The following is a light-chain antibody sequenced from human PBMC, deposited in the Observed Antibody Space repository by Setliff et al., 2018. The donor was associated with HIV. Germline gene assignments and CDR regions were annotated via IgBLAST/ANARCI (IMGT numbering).Light chain of an antibody. V-gene: IGLV3-1*01. CDR1: KLEDEY. J-gene: IGLJ1*01. CDR2: QDN. CDR3: QSYDSSLSGSV. Sequence: SYELTQPPSVSVSPGQTASITCSGSKLEDEYACWYQQKPGQSPVLVIYQDNKRPSGVPDRFSGSKSGTSASLAITGLQAEDEADYYCQSYDSSLSGSVFGTGTKVTVL.